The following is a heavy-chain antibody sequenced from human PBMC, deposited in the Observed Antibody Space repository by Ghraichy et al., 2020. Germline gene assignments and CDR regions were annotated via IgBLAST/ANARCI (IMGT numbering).Heavy chain of an antibody. CDR2: IYYSGST. CDR3: ARSTSLGYCGVGNCYDTWKYYYYGMGV. V-gene: IGHV4-31*03. Sequence: SETLSLTCTVSGGSISSDGYYWTWIRQHPGKGLEWIGYIYYSGSTYSNPSLKSRVTISVDTSKNQFSLKLSSVTAADTAVYYCARSTSLGYCGVGNCYDTWKYYYYGMGVWGQGTTVTVSS. D-gene: IGHD2-15*01. CDR1: GGSISSDGYY. J-gene: IGHJ6*02.